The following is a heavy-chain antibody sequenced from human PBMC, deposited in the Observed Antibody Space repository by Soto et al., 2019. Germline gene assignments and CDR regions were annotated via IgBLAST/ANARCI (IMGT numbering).Heavy chain of an antibody. CDR3: ARDRDDFSDYYAFDI. J-gene: IGHJ3*02. V-gene: IGHV3-66*01. Sequence: EVQLVESGGGLAQPGGSLRLSCAVSGFTVSANYMSWVRQAPGKGLEWVSVIYSGGTTYYSNSVKGRFTISRDTSQNTPYLQMNSLRAEDTAVYYCARDRDDFSDYYAFDIWGQGTMVTVSS. CDR1: GFTVSANY. D-gene: IGHD4-17*01. CDR2: IYSGGTT.